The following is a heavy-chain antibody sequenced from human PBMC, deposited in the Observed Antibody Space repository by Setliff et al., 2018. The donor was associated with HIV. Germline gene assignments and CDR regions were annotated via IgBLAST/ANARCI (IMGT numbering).Heavy chain of an antibody. CDR1: VGSISSSSYY. CDR3: ARIPPELDFDS. D-gene: IGHD1-26*01. V-gene: IGHV4-39*07. J-gene: IGHJ4*02. Sequence: NPSETLSLTCTVSVGSISSSSYYWGWIRQPPGKGLEWIGSIYYSGNTYYNPSLESRASIFLDTSKNQFSLKLYSVTAADTAVYYCARIPPELDFDSWGQGTLVTVSS. CDR2: IYYSGNT.